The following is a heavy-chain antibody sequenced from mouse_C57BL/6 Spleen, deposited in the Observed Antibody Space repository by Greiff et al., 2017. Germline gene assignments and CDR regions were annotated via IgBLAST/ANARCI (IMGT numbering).Heavy chain of an antibody. CDR1: GYTFTSYW. CDR2: IPPNSGST. V-gene: IGHV1-64*01. Sequence: VQLQQPGAELVKPGASVKLSCKASGYTFTSYWMHWVKQRPGQGLEWIGMIPPNSGSTNYNEKFKSKATLTVDKSSSPAYMQLSSLTSEDSAVYYCARSVGRGYFDVWGTGTTVTVSS. CDR3: ARSVGRGYFDV. J-gene: IGHJ1*03. D-gene: IGHD4-1*01.